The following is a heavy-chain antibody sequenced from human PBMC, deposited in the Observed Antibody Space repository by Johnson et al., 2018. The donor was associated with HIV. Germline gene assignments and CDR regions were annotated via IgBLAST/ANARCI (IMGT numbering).Heavy chain of an antibody. CDR2: IDWTGAST. CDR1: GFIFDDYD. CDR3: ARVSDDYGGNPAAWGAFDV. V-gene: IGHV3-20*04. J-gene: IGHJ3*01. Sequence: VQLVESGGGVERPGGSLRLSCVGSGFIFDDYDMSWVRQVPGKGLEWVSGIDWTGASTGYADSVKGRFTIFRDNAKNSLYLQMNNLRAEDTALYYCARVSDDYGGNPAAWGAFDVWGQGTMVTVSS. D-gene: IGHD4-23*01.